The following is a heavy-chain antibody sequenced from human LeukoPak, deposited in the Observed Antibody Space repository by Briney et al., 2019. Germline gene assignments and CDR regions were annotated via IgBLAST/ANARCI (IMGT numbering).Heavy chain of an antibody. Sequence: PSQTLSLTCTVSGGSISSGDYHWSWIRQPPGKGLEWIGYIYYSGSTYYNPSLKSRVTISVDTSKNQFSLKLSSVTAADTAVYYCARGSYSSGWASDYWGQGTLVTVSS. CDR2: IYYSGST. V-gene: IGHV4-30-4*01. CDR1: GGSISSGDYH. D-gene: IGHD6-19*01. J-gene: IGHJ4*02. CDR3: ARGSYSSGWASDY.